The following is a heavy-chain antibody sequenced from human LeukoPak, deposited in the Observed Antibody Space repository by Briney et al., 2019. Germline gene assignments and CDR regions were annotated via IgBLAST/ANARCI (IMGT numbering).Heavy chain of an antibody. V-gene: IGHV3-74*01. CDR3: AREWAYYDILTPNGMDV. Sequence: GGSLRLSCAASGFTFSSYWMHWVRQAPGKGLVWVSRINSDRSSTSYADSVKGRFTISRDNAKNTLYLQMNSLRAEDTAVYYCAREWAYYDILTPNGMDVWGKGPRSPSPQ. CDR2: INSDRSST. J-gene: IGHJ6*01. D-gene: IGHD3-9*01. CDR1: GFTFSSYW.